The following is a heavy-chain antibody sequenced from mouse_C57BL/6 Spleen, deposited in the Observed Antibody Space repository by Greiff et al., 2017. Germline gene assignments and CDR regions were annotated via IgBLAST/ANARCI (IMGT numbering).Heavy chain of an antibody. Sequence: VQLVESGAELVRPGASVTLSCKASGYTFTDYEMHWVKQTPVHGLEWIGAIDPETGGTAYNQKFKGKAILTADKSSSTAYMELRSLTSEDSAVYYCTRGFDYAMDYWGQGTSVTVAS. CDR3: TRGFDYAMDY. CDR2: IDPETGGT. V-gene: IGHV1-15*01. J-gene: IGHJ4*01. CDR1: GYTFTDYE.